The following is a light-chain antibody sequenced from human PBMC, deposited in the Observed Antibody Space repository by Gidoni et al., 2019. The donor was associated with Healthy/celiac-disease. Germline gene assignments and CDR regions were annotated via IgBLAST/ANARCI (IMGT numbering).Light chain of an antibody. Sequence: SALTQPAPVSGPPGQSITISCTGTTSDVGGYNYFSWYQQHPGKAPKLMIYEVSNRPSGVSNRFSGSKSGNTASLTISGLQAEDEADYYCSSYTSSSTPYVFGTGTKVTVL. CDR2: EVS. J-gene: IGLJ1*01. CDR3: SSYTSSSTPYV. V-gene: IGLV2-14*01. CDR1: TSDVGGYNY.